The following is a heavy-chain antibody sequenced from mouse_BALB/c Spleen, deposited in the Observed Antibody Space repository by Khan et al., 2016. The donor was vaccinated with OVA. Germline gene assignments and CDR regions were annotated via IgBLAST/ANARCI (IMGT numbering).Heavy chain of an antibody. D-gene: IGHD2-4*01. CDR1: GYSFTSYW. J-gene: IGHJ2*01. CDR3: TRSDDSYYFDY. Sequence: VQLQQSGTVLARPGASVKMSCKASGYSFTSYWMHWVKQRPGLGLEWIGAIYPGISDTRYNQKFKGKAKLTAVTSATTAYMELSSLTNEDSAVYYCTRSDDSYYFDYWDQGTLLTVSS. CDR2: IYPGISDT. V-gene: IGHV1-5*01.